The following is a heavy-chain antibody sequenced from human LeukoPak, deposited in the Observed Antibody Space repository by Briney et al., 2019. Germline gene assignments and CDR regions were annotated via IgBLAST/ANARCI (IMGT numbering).Heavy chain of an antibody. Sequence: ASVEVSCKASGGTFSSYAISWVRQAPGQGLEWMGGIIPIFGTANYAQRFQGRVTITADESTSTAYKELSSLRSEDTAVYYCARGDSSGYYYVWFDPWGQGTLVTVSS. D-gene: IGHD3-22*01. J-gene: IGHJ5*02. CDR1: GGTFSSYA. CDR2: IIPIFGTA. V-gene: IGHV1-69*13. CDR3: ARGDSSGYYYVWFDP.